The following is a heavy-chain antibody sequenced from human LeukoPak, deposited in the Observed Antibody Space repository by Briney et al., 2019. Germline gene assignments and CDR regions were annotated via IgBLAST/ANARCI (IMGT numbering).Heavy chain of an antibody. D-gene: IGHD6-13*01. Sequence: PSETLSLTCTVSGGSISSNYWSWIRQPPGKGLEWIGYIYYSGSTNYNPSLKSRVTISVDTSKNQFSLRLSSVTAADTAVYYCARVTGYVMEDYFDYWGQGTLVTVSS. J-gene: IGHJ4*02. V-gene: IGHV4-59*01. CDR1: GGSISSNY. CDR3: ARVTGYVMEDYFDY. CDR2: IYYSGST.